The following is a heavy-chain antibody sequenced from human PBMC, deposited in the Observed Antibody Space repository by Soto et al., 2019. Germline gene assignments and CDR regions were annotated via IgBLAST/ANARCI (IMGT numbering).Heavy chain of an antibody. CDR1: GFTFSSYA. Sequence: PWGSLRLSCAASGFTFSSYAIHWVSQAPGKGLEWVAVISYDGSNKYYADSVKGRFTISRDNSKNTLYLQMNSLRAEDTAVYYCARDVLRYFDWLSNSYYYYYGMDVWGQGTTVTVSS. CDR3: ARDVLRYFDWLSNSYYYYYGMDV. D-gene: IGHD3-9*01. CDR2: ISYDGSNK. V-gene: IGHV3-30-3*01. J-gene: IGHJ6*02.